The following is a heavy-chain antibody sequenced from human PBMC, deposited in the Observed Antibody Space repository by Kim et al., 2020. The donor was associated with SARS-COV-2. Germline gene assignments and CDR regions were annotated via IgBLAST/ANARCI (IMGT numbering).Heavy chain of an antibody. CDR1: SGSFSSYY. V-gene: IGHV4-59*13. CDR3: ARGPTRNYFDY. Sequence: SETLSLNCTVSSGSFSSYYWSWVRQPPGKALEWIGYNYYSGSTNYNPSLESRVTISLDTSKNHFSLKLSSVTAADTAVYYCARGPTRNYFDYWGQGSLVT. CDR2: NYYSGST. J-gene: IGHJ4*02.